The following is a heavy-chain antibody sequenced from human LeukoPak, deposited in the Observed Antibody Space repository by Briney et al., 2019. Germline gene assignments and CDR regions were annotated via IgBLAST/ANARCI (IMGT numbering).Heavy chain of an antibody. CDR1: GYTFTSYG. J-gene: IGHJ5*02. CDR2: ISAYNGNT. CDR3: ARVLITGPVAFDP. D-gene: IGHD4/OR15-4a*01. V-gene: IGHV1-18*01. Sequence: PEASVKVSCKASGYTFTSYGISWVRQAPGQGLEWMGWISAYNGNTNYAQKLQGRVTTTTDTSTSTAYMELRSLRSDDTAVYYCARVLITGPVAFDPWGQGTLVTVSS.